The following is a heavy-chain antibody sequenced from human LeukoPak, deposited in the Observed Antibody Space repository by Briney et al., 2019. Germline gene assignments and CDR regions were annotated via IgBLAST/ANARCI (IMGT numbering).Heavy chain of an antibody. V-gene: IGHV3-23*01. J-gene: IGHJ4*02. CDR1: GFTFSSHG. Sequence: GGSLRLSCAASGFTFSSHGMSWVRQAPGKGLEWVSAISGSGSTYHADSVKGRFTISRDNSKNTLYLQMNSLRAEDTAVYYCARGRDYGDYRFYFDYWGQGTLVTVSS. CDR3: ARGRDYGDYRFYFDY. D-gene: IGHD4-17*01. CDR2: ISGSGST.